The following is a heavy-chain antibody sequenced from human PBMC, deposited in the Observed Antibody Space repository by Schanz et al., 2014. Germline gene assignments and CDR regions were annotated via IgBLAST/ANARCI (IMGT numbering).Heavy chain of an antibody. D-gene: IGHD3-10*01. Sequence: QVQLVESGGGVVQPGRSLKLSCAASGFPFSSHGMHWVRQAPAKGLEWVAAISYDDGSNKYYADSVKGRFTISRDNSKNTMFLQMNSLRAEDTALYYCAKVMVRGVMNDAFDIWGQGTMVTVSS. CDR2: ISYDDGSNK. CDR1: GFPFSSHG. J-gene: IGHJ3*02. V-gene: IGHV3-30*18. CDR3: AKVMVRGVMNDAFDI.